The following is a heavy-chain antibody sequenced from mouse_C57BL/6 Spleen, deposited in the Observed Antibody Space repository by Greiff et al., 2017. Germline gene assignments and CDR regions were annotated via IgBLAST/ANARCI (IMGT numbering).Heavy chain of an antibody. Sequence: QVQLQQPGAELVRPGSSVKLSCKASGYTFTSYWMHWVKQRPIQGLEWIGNIDPSDSETHYNQKFKDKATLTVDKSSSTAYMQLSSLTSEDSAVYYCARTDWEYWYFDVWGTGTTVTVSS. V-gene: IGHV1-52*01. CDR1: GYTFTSYW. D-gene: IGHD4-1*01. CDR2: IDPSDSET. J-gene: IGHJ1*03. CDR3: ARTDWEYWYFDV.